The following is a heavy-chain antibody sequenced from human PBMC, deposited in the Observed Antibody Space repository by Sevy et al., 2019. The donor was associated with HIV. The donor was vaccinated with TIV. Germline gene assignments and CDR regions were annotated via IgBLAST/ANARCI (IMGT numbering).Heavy chain of an antibody. CDR2: IRHDGSDE. CDR3: ARDRKVLLVVYAIPFDVFDI. CDR1: GFTFNNYG. V-gene: IGHV3-30*02. J-gene: IGHJ3*02. D-gene: IGHD2-8*02. Sequence: GGSLRLSCAASGFTFNNYGMHWVRQAPGKGLEWVTFIRHDGSDEYYTDSVKGRFTISRGKSKNTVYLQMNSLRAEDTAVYYCARDRKVLLVVYAIPFDVFDIWGQGTMVTVSS.